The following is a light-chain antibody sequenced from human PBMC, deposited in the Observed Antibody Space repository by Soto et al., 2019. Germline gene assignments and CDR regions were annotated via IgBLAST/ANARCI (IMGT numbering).Light chain of an antibody. CDR3: CSNAGRDGINGV. CDR1: RSDIGDYNY. J-gene: IGLJ3*02. CDR2: DVN. V-gene: IGLV2-11*01. Sequence: QSALTQPRSVSGSPGQSVTISCTGTRSDIGDYNYFSWYQQHPGEAHQLIIYDVNKRPSGVPHRCSASKYGNTASRTSAGGQAEEEADDYCCSNAGRDGINGVFGGGTKLTVL.